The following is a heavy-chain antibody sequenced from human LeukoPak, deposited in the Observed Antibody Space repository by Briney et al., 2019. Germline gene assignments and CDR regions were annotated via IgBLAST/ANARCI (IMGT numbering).Heavy chain of an antibody. CDR2: IYTSGST. Sequence: SSETLSPTCTVSGGSISSGSYYWSWIRQPAGKGLEWIGHIYTSGSTNYNPSLKSRVTMSVDTSKNQFSLKLSSVTAADTAVYYCARDKPDYGDYSTSPAYYMDVWGKGTTVTVSS. CDR3: ARDKPDYGDYSTSPAYYMDV. CDR1: GGSISSGSYY. V-gene: IGHV4-61*09. D-gene: IGHD4-17*01. J-gene: IGHJ6*03.